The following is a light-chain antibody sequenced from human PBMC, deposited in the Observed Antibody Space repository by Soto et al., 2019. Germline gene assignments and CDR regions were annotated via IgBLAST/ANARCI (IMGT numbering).Light chain of an antibody. CDR1: QGIRSA. V-gene: IGKV1-6*01. CDR2: AAS. J-gene: IGKJ1*01. Sequence: AIQVTQSPSSLSASVGDSVTITCRTSQGIRSALGWYQQKPGKVPKLLIYAASTLLSGAPSRFSGSGSGRDFTLTISSLQPEDFATYYCLLDYSYFWAFGQGTKVEVK. CDR3: LLDYSYFWA.